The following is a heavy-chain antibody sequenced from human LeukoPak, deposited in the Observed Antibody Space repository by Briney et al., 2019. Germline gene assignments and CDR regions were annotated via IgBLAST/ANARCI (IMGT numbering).Heavy chain of an antibody. V-gene: IGHV3-23*01. D-gene: IGHD3-3*01. CDR3: AREDHYYDFWSGYFPVFDY. J-gene: IGHJ4*02. CDR2: ISGSGGST. CDR1: GFTFSSYA. Sequence: PGGSLRLSCAASGFTFSSYAMSWVRQAPGKGVEWVSAISGSGGSTYYADSVKGRFTISRDNAKNTLYLQMNSLRAEDTAVYYCAREDHYYDFWSGYFPVFDYWGQGTLVTVSS.